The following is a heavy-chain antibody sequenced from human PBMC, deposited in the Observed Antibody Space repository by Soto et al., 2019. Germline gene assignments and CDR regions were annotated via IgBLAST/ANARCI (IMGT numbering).Heavy chain of an antibody. D-gene: IGHD6-19*01. CDR3: ARDHLRQWQWLVL. Sequence: SVKVSCKASGCTFSSYAISWVRQAPGQGLEWMGGIIPIFGTANYAQKFQGRVTITADESTSTAYMELSSLRSEDTAVYYCARDHLRQWQWLVLWGQGTLVTVSS. CDR2: IIPIFGTA. J-gene: IGHJ4*02. V-gene: IGHV1-69*13. CDR1: GCTFSSYA.